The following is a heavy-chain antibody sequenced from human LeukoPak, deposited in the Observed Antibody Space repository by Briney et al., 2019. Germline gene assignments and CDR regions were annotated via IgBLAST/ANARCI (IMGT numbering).Heavy chain of an antibody. CDR1: GFTFSSYA. CDR3: ARDSQGFDY. Sequence: GGSLRLSCAASGFTFSSYAMSWVRQAPGKGLEWVANIKQDGSEKYYVDSVKGRFTISRDNAKNSLYLQMNSLRAEDTAVYYCARDSQGFDYWGQGTLVTVSS. J-gene: IGHJ4*02. V-gene: IGHV3-7*01. CDR2: IKQDGSEK.